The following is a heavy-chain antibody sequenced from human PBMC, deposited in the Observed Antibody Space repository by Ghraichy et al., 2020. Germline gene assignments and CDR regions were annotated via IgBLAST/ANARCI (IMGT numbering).Heavy chain of an antibody. V-gene: IGHV4-39*07. CDR2: IYFTGTT. CDR3: ARARPPLSYIYLDAFDI. D-gene: IGHD3-10*01. Sequence: EWITSIYFTGTTYYNPSLKSRVTMSVDTSTNQFSLSLTSVTAADTAVYYCARARPPLSYIYLDAFDIWGQGTMITVSS. J-gene: IGHJ3*02.